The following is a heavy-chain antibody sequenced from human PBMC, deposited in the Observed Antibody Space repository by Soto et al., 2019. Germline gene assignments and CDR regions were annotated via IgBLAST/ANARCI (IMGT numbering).Heavy chain of an antibody. CDR2: ISSSSSYI. D-gene: IGHD3-22*01. V-gene: IGHV3-21*01. Sequence: PGGSLRLSCAASGFTFSSYSMNWARQAPGKGLEWVSSISSSSSYIYYADSVKGRFTISRDNAKNSLYLQMNSLRAEDTAVYYCARGLYYYDSSGYYSPWGQGTLVTVSS. CDR3: ARGLYYYDSSGYYSP. CDR1: GFTFSSYS. J-gene: IGHJ5*02.